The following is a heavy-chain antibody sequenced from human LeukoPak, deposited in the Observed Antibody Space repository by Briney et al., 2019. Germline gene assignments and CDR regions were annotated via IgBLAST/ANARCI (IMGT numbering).Heavy chain of an antibody. CDR3: ARGALLDGSYDGGGFDY. CDR2: INPSGGST. D-gene: IGHD1-26*01. J-gene: IGHJ4*02. CDR1: GYTFTSYY. V-gene: IGHV1-46*01. Sequence: ASVKVSCKASGYTFTSYYMDWVRQAPGQGLEWMGIINPSGGSTSYAQKFQGRVTMTRDTSTSTVYMELSSLRSEDTAVYYCARGALLDGSYDGGGFDYWGQGTLVTVSS.